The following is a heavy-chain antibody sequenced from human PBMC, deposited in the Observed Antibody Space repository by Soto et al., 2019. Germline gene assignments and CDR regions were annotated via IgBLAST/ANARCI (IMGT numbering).Heavy chain of an antibody. CDR3: ARAMVRGSYYYYGMDV. V-gene: IGHV1-69*06. D-gene: IGHD3-10*01. Sequence: ASVKVSCKASGGTFSSYAFSWVRQAPGQGLEWMGGIIPIFGTANYAQKFRGRVTITADKSTSTAYMELSSLRSEDTAAYYCARAMVRGSYYYYGMDVWGQGTTVTVSS. J-gene: IGHJ6*02. CDR1: GGTFSSYA. CDR2: IIPIFGTA.